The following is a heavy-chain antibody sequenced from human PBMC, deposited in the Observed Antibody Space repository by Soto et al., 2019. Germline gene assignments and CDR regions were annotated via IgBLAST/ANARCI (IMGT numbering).Heavy chain of an antibody. Sequence: SEPQSLTCTVSGGSVTRYIYFWGGIRQYPGKGLEWIEYIYYSGVTNYNPSLKSRITISLDTSKNQFSLKLSSVTAADTAVYYCARLQLVGAAGWFDPWGQGTLVTVSS. V-gene: IGHV4-39*07. CDR1: GGSVTRYIYF. CDR2: IYYSGVT. CDR3: ARLQLVGAAGWFDP. J-gene: IGHJ5*02. D-gene: IGHD1-26*01.